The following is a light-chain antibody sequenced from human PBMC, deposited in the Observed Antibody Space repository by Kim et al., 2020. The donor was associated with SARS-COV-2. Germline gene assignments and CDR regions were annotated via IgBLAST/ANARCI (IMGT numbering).Light chain of an antibody. J-gene: IGLJ2*01. Sequence: GQSLTISCTGTRRDIGGFDYVSWYQQHPGKAPKLLIFAVSNRPSGVSTRFSASKSGNTASLTISGLQADDEADYYCSSYTSGSTLVFGGGTKLTVL. CDR1: RRDIGGFDY. CDR3: SSYTSGSTLV. V-gene: IGLV2-14*03. CDR2: AVS.